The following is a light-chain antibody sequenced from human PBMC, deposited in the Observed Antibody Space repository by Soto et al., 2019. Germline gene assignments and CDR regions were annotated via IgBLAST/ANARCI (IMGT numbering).Light chain of an antibody. CDR1: QSVSSSY. V-gene: IGKV3-20*01. CDR3: QQYGSSPLT. J-gene: IGKJ1*01. CDR2: GAS. Sequence: EIVLTQSPGTLSLSPGERATLSCRASQSVSSSYLAWYQQKPGQAPRLLIYGASSRATGIPDRFSGSGSGTDFTLTIIRLDPEDFAVYYCQQYGSSPLTFGQGTKVEIK.